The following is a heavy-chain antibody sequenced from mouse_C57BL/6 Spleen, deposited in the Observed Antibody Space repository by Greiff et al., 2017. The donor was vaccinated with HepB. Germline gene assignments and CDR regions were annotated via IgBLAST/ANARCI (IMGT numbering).Heavy chain of an antibody. CDR2: IWSGGST. CDR3: ASLDWSWFAY. J-gene: IGHJ3*01. V-gene: IGHV2-2*01. Sequence: QVQLQQSGPGLVQPSQSLSITCTVSGFSLTSYGVHWVRQSPGKGLEWLGVIWSGGSTDYNAAFISRLSISKDNSKSQVFFKMNSLQADDTAIYYCASLDWSWFAYWGQGTLVTVSA. CDR1: GFSLTSYG. D-gene: IGHD4-1*01.